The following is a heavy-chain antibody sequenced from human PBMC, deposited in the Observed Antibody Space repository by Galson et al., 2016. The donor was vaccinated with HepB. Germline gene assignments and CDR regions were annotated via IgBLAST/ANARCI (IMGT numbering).Heavy chain of an antibody. D-gene: IGHD1-26*01. CDR2: FDSEDGGT. CDR1: GYTLIELS. J-gene: IGHJ5*02. CDR3: ATVGASGYNWFDP. V-gene: IGHV1-24*01. Sequence: SVKVSCKVSGYTLIELSMHWVRQAPGKGLEWMGGFDSEDGGTIYAQKFQGRVTMTEDTSTDTAYMELSSLRSEDTAVYYCATVGASGYNWFDPWGQGTLVTVSS.